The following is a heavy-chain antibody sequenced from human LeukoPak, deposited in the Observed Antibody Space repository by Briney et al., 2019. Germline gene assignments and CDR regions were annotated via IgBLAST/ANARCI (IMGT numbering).Heavy chain of an antibody. CDR1: GFTFDDYA. CDR3: AKDIGDSTRYGMDV. D-gene: IGHD6-13*01. V-gene: IGHV3-9*01. J-gene: IGHJ6*02. CDR2: ISWNSGSI. Sequence: GRSLRLSCAASGFTFDDYAMHWVRQAPGKGLEWVSGISWNSGSIGYADSVKGRFTISRDNAKNSLYLQMNSLRAEDTALYYCAKDIGDSTRYGMDVWGQGTTVTVSS.